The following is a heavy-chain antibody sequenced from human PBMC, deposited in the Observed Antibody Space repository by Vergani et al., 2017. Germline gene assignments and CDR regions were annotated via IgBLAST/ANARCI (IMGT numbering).Heavy chain of an antibody. CDR1: GASISSYF. Sequence: VQLQESGPGLLKPSETLSLTCSVSGASISSYFWSWIRQPAGKGLEWLGRVHTDGTAYYNPSLRTRVRLSADLSQSQFSLKMTSLTAADTAVYFCASERRDGYNPFDTWGQGTLVTVSS. J-gene: IGHJ4*02. CDR3: ASERRDGYNPFDT. D-gene: IGHD5-24*01. V-gene: IGHV4-4*07. CDR2: VHTDGTA.